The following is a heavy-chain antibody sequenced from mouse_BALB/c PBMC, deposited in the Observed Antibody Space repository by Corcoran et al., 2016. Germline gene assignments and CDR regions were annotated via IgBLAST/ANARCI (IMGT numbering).Heavy chain of an antibody. J-gene: IGHJ4*01. D-gene: IGHD2-10*01. CDR1: GYTFTNYG. V-gene: IGHV9-3-1*01. CDR2: INTYTGEP. Sequence: QIQLVQAGPELKKPGATVKISCKASGYTFTNYGMYLVKQAPGKGLKWMGWINTYTGEPTYADDFKGRFAFSLETSASTAYLQINNLKNEDTATYFCARSSYGNYVRYAMDYWGQGTSVTVSS. CDR3: ARSSYGNYVRYAMDY.